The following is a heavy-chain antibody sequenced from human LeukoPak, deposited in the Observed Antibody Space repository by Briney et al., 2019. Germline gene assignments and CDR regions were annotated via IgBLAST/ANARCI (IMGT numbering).Heavy chain of an antibody. CDR2: FHITGST. V-gene: IGHV4-4*07. D-gene: IGHD3-10*01. CDR3: ASMSQPSGSFDL. J-gene: IGHJ4*02. Sequence: PSETLSPTCTVSADSISSPCWSWVRRPAGKGLEWIGRFHITGSTTYNPSRKSRVSISVDTSRNQFSLKLRSVTAADTAVYYCASMSQPSGSFDLWGQGTLVTVSS. CDR1: ADSISSPC.